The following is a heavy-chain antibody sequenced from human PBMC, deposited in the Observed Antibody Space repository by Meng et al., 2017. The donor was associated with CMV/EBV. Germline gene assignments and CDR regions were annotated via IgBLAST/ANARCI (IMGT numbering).Heavy chain of an antibody. V-gene: IGHV4-34*01. J-gene: IGHJ4*02. CDR3: ARLFGYCGSSCYADC. CDR2: INHSGST. CDR1: GGSFSGYY. Sequence: SETLSLTCAVYGGSFSGYYWSWIRQPPGKGLEWIGEINHSGSTNYNPSLKSRVTISVDTSKNQFSLKMSSVTAADTAVYYCARLFGYCGSSCYADCWGRGTLVTVSS. D-gene: IGHD2-2*01.